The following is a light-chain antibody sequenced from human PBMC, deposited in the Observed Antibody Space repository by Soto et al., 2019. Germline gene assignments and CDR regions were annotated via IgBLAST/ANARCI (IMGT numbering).Light chain of an antibody. Sequence: EIVMTQSPATLSVSPGERATLSCRASQSVSSNLAWYQQKPGQAPSLLIYGASTRATGIPARFSGSGSGTDFTLTLSSLQSEDFAVYYCQQYNNWPRTFGQGTKVEI. CDR2: GAS. V-gene: IGKV3-15*01. J-gene: IGKJ1*01. CDR3: QQYNNWPRT. CDR1: QSVSSN.